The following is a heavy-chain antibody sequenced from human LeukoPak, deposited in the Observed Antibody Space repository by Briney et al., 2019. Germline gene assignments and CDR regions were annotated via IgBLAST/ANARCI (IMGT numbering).Heavy chain of an antibody. J-gene: IGHJ5*02. CDR3: ARDSGTTEEVKFDP. V-gene: IGHV4-4*07. CDR1: GGSISSYY. CDR2: IYTSGST. Sequence: SETLSLTCTVSGGSISSYYWSWIRQPAGKGLEWIGRIYTSGSTDYNPSLKSRVTISVDKSKNPFSLQLSSLTAEDTAVYYCARDSGTTEEVKFDPWGQGTLVTVSS. D-gene: IGHD3-10*01.